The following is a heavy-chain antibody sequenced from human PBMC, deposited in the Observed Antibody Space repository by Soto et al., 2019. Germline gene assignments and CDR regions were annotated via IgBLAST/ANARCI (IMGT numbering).Heavy chain of an antibody. CDR1: GFIFSGYA. CDR2: ISYDGNTQ. J-gene: IGHJ4*02. V-gene: IGHV3-30-3*01. CDR3: AKEKNAYEINF. D-gene: IGHD3-9*01. Sequence: QVQLVESGGGVVQPGGSLRLSCAASGFIFSGYAMHWVRQAPGKGLEWVAVISYDGNTQYYADSVKGRFTVSRDNSNNILYVEMNNLRDEDTAMYYCAKEKNAYEINFWGQGTLVTVSP.